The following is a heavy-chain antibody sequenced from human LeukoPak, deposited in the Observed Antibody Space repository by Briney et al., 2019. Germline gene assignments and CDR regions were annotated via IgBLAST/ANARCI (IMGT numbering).Heavy chain of an antibody. D-gene: IGHD4-17*01. CDR3: ARVTSNDYGDYIYSLDYYYGMDV. CDR1: GFTFSSYA. J-gene: IGHJ6*02. V-gene: IGHV3-30-3*01. Sequence: PGGSLRLSCAASGFTFSSYAMHWVRQAPGKGLEWVAVISYDGSNKYYADSVKGRFTISRDNSKNTLYLQMNSLRAEDTAVYYCARVTSNDYGDYIYSLDYYYGMDVWGQGTTVTVSS. CDR2: ISYDGSNK.